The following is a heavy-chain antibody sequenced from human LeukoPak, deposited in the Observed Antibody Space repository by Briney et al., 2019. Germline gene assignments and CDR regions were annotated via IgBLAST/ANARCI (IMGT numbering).Heavy chain of an antibody. Sequence: GGSLRLSCAASGFTVSSNYMSWVRQAPGKGLEWVSVIYSGGSTYYADSVKGRFTISRDNSKNTLYLQMNSLRAEDTAVYYCAELGITMIGGVWGKGTTVTISS. J-gene: IGHJ6*04. V-gene: IGHV3-66*01. D-gene: IGHD3-10*02. CDR3: AELGITMIGGV. CDR2: IYSGGST. CDR1: GFTVSSNY.